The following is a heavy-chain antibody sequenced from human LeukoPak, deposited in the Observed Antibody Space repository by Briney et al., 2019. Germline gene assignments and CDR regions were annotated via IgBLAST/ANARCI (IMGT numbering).Heavy chain of an antibody. CDR3: AREGDSSGPDFVY. CDR1: GFTFSRHG. V-gene: IGHV3-72*01. J-gene: IGHJ4*02. CDR2: SKNKGNNYTT. Sequence: GGSLRLSCAPSGFTFSRHGMHWVRQAPGKGLEWVGRSKNKGNNYTTEYAASVKGRFTISRDDSKNSLYLQMNSLKSEDTAVYFCAREGDSSGPDFVYWGQGTLVTVSS. D-gene: IGHD6-19*01.